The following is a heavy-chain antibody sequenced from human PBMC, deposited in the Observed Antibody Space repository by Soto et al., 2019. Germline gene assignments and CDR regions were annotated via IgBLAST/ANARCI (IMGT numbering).Heavy chain of an antibody. D-gene: IGHD3-3*01. CDR1: GYRFSDYW. J-gene: IGHJ3*02. Sequence: HGESLQISCKGSGYRFSDYWISWVRQVPGKGLEWMGKIDPSDSFTTYSPSFEGRVSISVDKSSNTAFLRWTGLKSSDTAMYYCAQLDVTLVAADAFDIWDQGTKVT. CDR3: AQLDVTLVAADAFDI. V-gene: IGHV5-10-1*04. CDR2: IDPSDSFT.